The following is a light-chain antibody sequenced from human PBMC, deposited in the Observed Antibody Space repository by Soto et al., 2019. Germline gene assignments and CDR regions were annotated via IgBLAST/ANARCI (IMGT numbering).Light chain of an antibody. J-gene: IGLJ3*02. CDR1: SSNIGAGYD. CDR2: GNS. Sequence: QAVVTQPPSVSGAPGQRVTISCTGSSSNIGAGYDVHWYQQLPGTAPKLLIYGNSNRSSGVPDRFSGSKSGTSASLAITGLRAEDDCHSYDSSLSGWVFGRGTKVTVL. CDR3: HSYDSSLSGWV. V-gene: IGLV1-40*01.